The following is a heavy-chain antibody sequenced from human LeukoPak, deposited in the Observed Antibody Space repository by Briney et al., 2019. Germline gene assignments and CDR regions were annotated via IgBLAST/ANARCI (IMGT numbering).Heavy chain of an antibody. CDR2: INHSGST. J-gene: IGHJ3*02. CDR3: ARAWIQKKSEAFDI. D-gene: IGHD5-18*01. V-gene: IGHV4-34*01. Sequence: SSETLSLTCAVYGGSFSGYYWSWIRQPPGKGLEWIGEINHSGSTNYNPSLKSRVTISVDTSKNQFSLKLSSVTAADTAVYYCARAWIQKKSEAFDIWGQETMVTVSS. CDR1: GGSFSGYY.